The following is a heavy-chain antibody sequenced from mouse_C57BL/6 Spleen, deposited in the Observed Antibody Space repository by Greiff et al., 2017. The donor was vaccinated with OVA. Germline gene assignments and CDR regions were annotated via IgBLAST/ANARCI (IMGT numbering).Heavy chain of an antibody. D-gene: IGHD2-4*01. J-gene: IGHJ2*01. CDR2: ISDGGSYT. CDR3: ARDGYDYGTEGLDY. CDR1: GFTFSSYA. Sequence: EVQLQESGGGLVKPGGSLKLSCAASGFTFSSYAMSWVRQTPEKRLEWVATISDGGSYTYYPDNVKGRFTISRDNAKNNLYLQMSHLKSEDTAMYYCARDGYDYGTEGLDYWGQGTTLTVSS. V-gene: IGHV5-4*01.